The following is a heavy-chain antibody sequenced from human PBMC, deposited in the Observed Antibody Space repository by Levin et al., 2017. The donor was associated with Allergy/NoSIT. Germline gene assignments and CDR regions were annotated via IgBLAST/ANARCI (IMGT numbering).Heavy chain of an antibody. CDR1: GFTFNDDW. CDR2: IKPKTDGGTT. Sequence: RTGGSLRLSCAASGFTFNDDWMTWARQAPGKGLEWVDRIKPKTDGGTTDYAAPVKGRFTISREDSKSMLYLQMDSLKTEDTAVYYCTRGHYGKWGQGTLVTVSS. D-gene: IGHD3-10*01. CDR3: TRGHYGK. V-gene: IGHV3-15*05. J-gene: IGHJ4*02.